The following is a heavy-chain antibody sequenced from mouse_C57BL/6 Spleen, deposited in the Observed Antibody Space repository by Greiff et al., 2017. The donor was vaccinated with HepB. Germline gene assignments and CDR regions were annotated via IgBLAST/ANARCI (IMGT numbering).Heavy chain of an antibody. Sequence: QVQLKESGAELVKPGASVKISCKASGYAFSSYWMNWVKQRPGKGLEWIGQIYPGDGDTNYNGKFKGKATLTADKSSSTAYMQLSSLTSEDSAVYFRARTYYYDYDHYYAMDCWGQGTAVTVAS. D-gene: IGHD2-4*01. V-gene: IGHV1-80*01. CDR2: IYPGDGDT. CDR1: GYAFSSYW. J-gene: IGHJ4*01. CDR3: ARTYYYDYDHYYAMDC.